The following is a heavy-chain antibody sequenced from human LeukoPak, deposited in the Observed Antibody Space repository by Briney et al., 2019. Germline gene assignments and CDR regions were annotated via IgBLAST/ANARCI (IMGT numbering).Heavy chain of an antibody. J-gene: IGHJ5*02. CDR3: ARGRYSSSWYRFDP. Sequence: RPSETLSLTCTVSGGSVSSGSYYWSWIRQPPGKGLEWIGYIYYSGSTNYNPSLKSRVTISVDTSKNQFSLKLSSVTAADTAVYYCARGRYSSSWYRFDPWGQGTLVTVSS. D-gene: IGHD6-13*01. CDR1: GGSVSSGSYY. CDR2: IYYSGST. V-gene: IGHV4-61*01.